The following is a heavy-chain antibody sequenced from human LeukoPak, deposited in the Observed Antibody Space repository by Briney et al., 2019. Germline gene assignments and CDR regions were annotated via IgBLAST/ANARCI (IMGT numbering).Heavy chain of an antibody. Sequence: GGSLRLSCATSGFTFSSYAMNWVRQAPGKGLEWVASIKDDGSEKYYVDSAKGRFTISRDNAKNSLYLQMNSLRAEDTAVYFCARDHGWLQFDYWGQGTLVTVSS. D-gene: IGHD5-24*01. V-gene: IGHV3-7*05. CDR2: IKDDGSEK. CDR3: ARDHGWLQFDY. CDR1: GFTFSSYA. J-gene: IGHJ4*02.